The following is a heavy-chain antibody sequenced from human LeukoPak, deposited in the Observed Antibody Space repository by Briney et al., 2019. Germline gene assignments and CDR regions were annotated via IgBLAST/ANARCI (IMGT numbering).Heavy chain of an antibody. CDR1: GITLSNYA. CDR3: AKRGIVIRGLLIIGFHKEAYYSDS. Sequence: GGSLRLSCVVSGITLSNYAMSWVRQAPGKGLEWVSGISGSAGGTNYADSVKDRFTISRDNSMNTMYLQMNSLRAEDTAVYFCAKRGIVIRGLLIIGFHKEAYYSDSWGQGILVTVSS. V-gene: IGHV3-23*01. J-gene: IGHJ4*02. CDR2: ISGSAGGT. D-gene: IGHD3-10*01.